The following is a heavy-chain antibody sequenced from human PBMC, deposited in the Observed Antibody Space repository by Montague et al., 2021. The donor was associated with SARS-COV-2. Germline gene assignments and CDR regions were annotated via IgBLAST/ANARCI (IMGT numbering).Heavy chain of an antibody. V-gene: IGHV3-30*04. Sequence: SLRLSCAASGFTISNYVLHLVRQAPVKGLEWVALLSYDERNQYYADSVKGRFTITRDNSKTTLYLQMNSLTIDDTAVYYCAKGRTIIINSPFDYWGQGTPVTVSS. J-gene: IGHJ4*02. D-gene: IGHD4-23*01. CDR2: LSYDERNQ. CDR1: GFTISNYV. CDR3: AKGRTIIINSPFDY.